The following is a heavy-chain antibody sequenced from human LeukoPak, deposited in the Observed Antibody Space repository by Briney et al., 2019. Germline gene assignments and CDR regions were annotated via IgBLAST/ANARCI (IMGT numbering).Heavy chain of an antibody. Sequence: GGSLRLSCTASGFSFSGHWMHWARQLPRKGLVWVSRISPTGSTTSYADSVKGRFTVSRDNAKNTLYLQVNNLRAEDTAVYYCARGPNSNWSGLDFWGQGTLLTVSS. CDR3: ARGPNSNWSGLDF. CDR1: GFSFSGHW. J-gene: IGHJ4*02. CDR2: ISPTGSTT. D-gene: IGHD6-6*01. V-gene: IGHV3-74*01.